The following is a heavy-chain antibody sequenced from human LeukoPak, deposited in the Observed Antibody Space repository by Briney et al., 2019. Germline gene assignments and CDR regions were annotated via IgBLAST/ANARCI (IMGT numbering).Heavy chain of an antibody. V-gene: IGHV3-64*01. CDR1: GFTFSSYA. Sequence: GGSLRLSCAASGFTFSSYAMHWVRQAPGKGLEYVSAISSNGGSTYYANSVKGRFTISRDNSKNTLYLQMNSLRAEDTAVYYCAAKSVSSYYYGMDVWGQGTTVTVSS. J-gene: IGHJ6*02. CDR3: AAKSVSSYYYGMDV. CDR2: ISSNGGST. D-gene: IGHD6-19*01.